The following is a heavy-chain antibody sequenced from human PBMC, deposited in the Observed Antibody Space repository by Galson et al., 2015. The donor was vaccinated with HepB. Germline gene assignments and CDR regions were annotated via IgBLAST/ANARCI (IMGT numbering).Heavy chain of an antibody. Sequence: SLRLSCAASGFTFSSYAMHWVRQAPGKGLEWVAVISYDGSNKYYADPVKGRFTISRDNSKNTLYLQMNSLRAEDTAVYYCARGAAYYYDSSGYYYLAWGQGTLVTVSS. CDR3: ARGAAYYYDSSGYYYLA. CDR2: ISYDGSNK. CDR1: GFTFSSYA. V-gene: IGHV3-30*04. D-gene: IGHD3-22*01. J-gene: IGHJ4*02.